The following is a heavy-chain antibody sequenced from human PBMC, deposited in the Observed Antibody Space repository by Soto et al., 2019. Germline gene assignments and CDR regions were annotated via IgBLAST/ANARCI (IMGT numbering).Heavy chain of an antibody. V-gene: IGHV4-34*01. CDR2: INHSGST. CDR1: GGSFSGDY. Sequence: SETLSLTCAVYGGSFSGDYWSWIRQPPGKGLEWIGEINHSGSTNYNPSLKSRVTISVDTSKNQLSLKLSSVTAADTAVYYCAREGIVATNGVWGYHYDGMDVWGQGTTVTVSS. CDR3: AREGIVATNGVWGYHYDGMDV. J-gene: IGHJ6*02. D-gene: IGHD5-12*01.